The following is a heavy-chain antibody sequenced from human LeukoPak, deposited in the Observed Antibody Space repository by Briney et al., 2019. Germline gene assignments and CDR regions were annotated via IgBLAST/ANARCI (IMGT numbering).Heavy chain of an antibody. D-gene: IGHD6-19*01. CDR3: ATDDSRGWPTPIFEY. Sequence: GGSLRLSCAASGFTFSSYAMSWVRQAPGKGLEWVSAISGSGGSTYYADSVKGRFTISRHNSKNTLYLQMNSLRAEDTAVYYCATDDSRGWPTPIFEYWGQGPLVTVSS. CDR1: GFTFSSYA. CDR2: ISGSGGST. J-gene: IGHJ4*02. V-gene: IGHV3-23*01.